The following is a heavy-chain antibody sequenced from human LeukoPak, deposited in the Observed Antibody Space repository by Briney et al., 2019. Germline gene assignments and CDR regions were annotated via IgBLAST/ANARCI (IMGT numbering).Heavy chain of an antibody. J-gene: IGHJ6*03. D-gene: IGHD3-10*01. CDR3: ARQHGSSKYYYYYYYMDV. CDR2: IYYSGTT. V-gene: IGHV4-39*01. CDR1: GGSISSSGYY. Sequence: SETLSLTCTVSGGSISSSGYYWAWIRQAPGMGLDWIGCIYYSGTTHYNPSLKSRVTISVDTSKNQFSLKLSSVTAADTAVYYCARQHGSSKYYYYYYYMDVWGKGTTVTISS.